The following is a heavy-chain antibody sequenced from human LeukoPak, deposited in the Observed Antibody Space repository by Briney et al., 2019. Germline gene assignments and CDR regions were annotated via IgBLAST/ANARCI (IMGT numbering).Heavy chain of an antibody. CDR2: ISSSSSTI. CDR3: VRGSLASGVVVYYYYYLDV. Sequence: GGSLRLSCAASGFTFSNYNINWVRQAPGKGLEWVSYISSSSSTIYYADSVKGRFTVSRDNAKNSLYLQMNSLRAEDTAVYYCVRGSLASGVVVYYYYYLDVWGKGTTVTVSS. D-gene: IGHD3-3*01. CDR1: GFTFSNYN. V-gene: IGHV3-48*04. J-gene: IGHJ6*03.